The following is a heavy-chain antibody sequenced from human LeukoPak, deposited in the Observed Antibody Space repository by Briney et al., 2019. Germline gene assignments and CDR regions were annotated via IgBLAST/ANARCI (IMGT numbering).Heavy chain of an antibody. Sequence: GASVKVSRKASGYTFTSYAMHWVRQAPGQRLEWMGWINGGNGNTKHSQKFQGRVTITRDTSASTAYMHLSSLRSEDTAVYYCARGGRRYFDYFDYWGQGTLVTVSS. CDR1: GYTFTSYA. J-gene: IGHJ4*02. D-gene: IGHD3-9*01. CDR2: INGGNGNT. CDR3: ARGGRRYFDYFDY. V-gene: IGHV1-3*01.